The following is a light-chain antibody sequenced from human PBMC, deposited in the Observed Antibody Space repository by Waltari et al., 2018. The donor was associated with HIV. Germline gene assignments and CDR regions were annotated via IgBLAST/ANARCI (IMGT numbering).Light chain of an antibody. CDR1: QNVSTY. CDR2: ASS. J-gene: IGKJ2*01. CDR3: QQTHTTPHT. Sequence: DIQMTQSPSSLSASVEDGVTITCRASQNVSTYLNWYQQKPGKAPKLVIYASSGLQSGVPSSFRGSGSGTDFTLTISSLQSEDFATYYCQQTHTTPHTFGQGTKLQIK. V-gene: IGKV1-39*01.